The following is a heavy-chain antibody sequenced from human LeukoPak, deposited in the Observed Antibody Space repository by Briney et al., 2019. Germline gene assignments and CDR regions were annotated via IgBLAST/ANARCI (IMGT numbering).Heavy chain of an antibody. CDR1: GYTFTSYY. V-gene: IGHV1-2*02. D-gene: IGHD4-23*01. Sequence: GASVKVSCKASGYTFTSYYMHWVRQAPGQGLEWMGWINPNSGGTNYAQKFQGRVTMTRDTSISTAYMELSRLRSEDTAVYYCAREVYGGNSTEVHDAFDIWGQGTMVTVSS. CDR3: AREVYGGNSTEVHDAFDI. J-gene: IGHJ3*02. CDR2: INPNSGGT.